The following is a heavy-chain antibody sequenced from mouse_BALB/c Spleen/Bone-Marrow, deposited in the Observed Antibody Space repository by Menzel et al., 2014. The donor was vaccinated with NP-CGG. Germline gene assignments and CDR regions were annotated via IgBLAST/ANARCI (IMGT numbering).Heavy chain of an antibody. V-gene: IGHV1-69*02. CDR3: APRLDY. Sequence: VQLQQSGAELVKPGASVKLSCKASGYTFTSYWMHWVKQRPGQGLEWIGEIDPSDSYTNYNQKFKGKATLTVDKSSSTAYMQLSGLTSEDSAVYYCAPRLDYWGQGTTLTVSS. CDR1: GYTFTSYW. CDR2: IDPSDSYT. J-gene: IGHJ2*01.